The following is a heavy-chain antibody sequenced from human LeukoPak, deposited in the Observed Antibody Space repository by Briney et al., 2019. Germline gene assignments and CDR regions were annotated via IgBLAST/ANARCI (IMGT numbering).Heavy chain of an antibody. V-gene: IGHV3-30-3*01. D-gene: IGHD3-10*01. CDR2: ITSDGSKK. Sequence: PGRSLRLSCAASGSTFSTYALHWIRQAPGKGLEWVAAITSDGSKKYYADSVKGRFTISRDNSKNTLYLQMNSLRADDTAMYFCARTSLHYFGSGSYSLDVFDIWGQGTMVTVSS. CDR1: GSTFSTYA. J-gene: IGHJ3*02. CDR3: ARTSLHYFGSGSYSLDVFDI.